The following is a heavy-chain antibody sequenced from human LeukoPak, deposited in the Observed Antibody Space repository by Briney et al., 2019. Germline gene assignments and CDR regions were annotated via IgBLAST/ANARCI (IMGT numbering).Heavy chain of an antibody. CDR3: ARDRDAEPGSEGAFDI. CDR2: IYYSGST. V-gene: IGHV4-39*07. Sequence: SETLSLTCTVSGGSISSDSHYWAWIRQPTGKGLEWIGSIYYSGSTYHNPSLKSRVTISVDTSKNQFSLKLSSVTAADTAVYYCARDRDAEPGSEGAFDIWGQGTMVTVSS. J-gene: IGHJ3*02. CDR1: GGSISSDSHY. D-gene: IGHD3-10*01.